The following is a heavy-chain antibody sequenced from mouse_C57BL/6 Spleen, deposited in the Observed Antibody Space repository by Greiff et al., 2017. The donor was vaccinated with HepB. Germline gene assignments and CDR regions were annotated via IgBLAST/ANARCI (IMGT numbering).Heavy chain of an antibody. J-gene: IGHJ1*03. Sequence: QVQLQQPGAELVRPGSSVKLSCKASGYTFTSYWMDWVKQRPGQGLEWIGNIYPSDSETHYNQKFKDKATLTVDKSSSTAYMQLSSLTSEDSAVYYCARRDGNYEGYFDVWGTGTTVTVSS. V-gene: IGHV1-61*01. CDR2: IYPSDSET. CDR1: GYTFTSYW. D-gene: IGHD2-1*01. CDR3: ARRDGNYEGYFDV.